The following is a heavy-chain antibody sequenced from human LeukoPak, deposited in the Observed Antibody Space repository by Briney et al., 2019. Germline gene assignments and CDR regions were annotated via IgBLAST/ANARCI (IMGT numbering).Heavy chain of an antibody. D-gene: IGHD2-2*01. CDR1: GFTFSSYA. J-gene: IGHJ4*02. CDR2: IGGSGGST. CDR3: ASRGYCSSTRCCSGLCY. V-gene: IGHV3-23*01. Sequence: GGSLRLSCAASGFTFSSYAMSWVRQAPGKGLEWVSVIGGSGGSTYYADPVKGRFTISRDNSKNTLYLQMNSLRAEDTAVYYCASRGYCSSTRCCSGLCYWGQGTLVTVSS.